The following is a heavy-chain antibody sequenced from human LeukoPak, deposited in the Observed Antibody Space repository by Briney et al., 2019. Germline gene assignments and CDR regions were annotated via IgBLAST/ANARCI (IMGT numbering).Heavy chain of an antibody. D-gene: IGHD6-19*01. CDR2: IYYSGST. CDR1: GGSLNSYY. CDR3: ARGSSDWYYDY. V-gene: IGHV4-59*01. J-gene: IGHJ4*02. Sequence: PSETPSLTCTVSGGSLNSYYWTWMRPPPGEGLAWIGFIYYSGSTNYNPSLKSRVSISVDTSKNQFSLKVRSVTAADTAVYYCARGSSDWYYDYWGQGTLVTVSS.